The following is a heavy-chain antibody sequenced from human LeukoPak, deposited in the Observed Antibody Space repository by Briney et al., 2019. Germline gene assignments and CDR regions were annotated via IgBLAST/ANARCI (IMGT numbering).Heavy chain of an antibody. CDR3: ARGGYSYVNYFDY. Sequence: SETLSLTCTVSGGSISSYYWNWIRQPPGKGLEWIGYIYYSGSTSYNPSHKRRVTILVDKSKNQFSLKLSSVTAADTAVYYCARGGYSYVNYFDYWGQGTLVTVSS. J-gene: IGHJ4*02. D-gene: IGHD5-18*01. CDR2: IYYSGST. V-gene: IGHV4-59*01. CDR1: GGSISSYY.